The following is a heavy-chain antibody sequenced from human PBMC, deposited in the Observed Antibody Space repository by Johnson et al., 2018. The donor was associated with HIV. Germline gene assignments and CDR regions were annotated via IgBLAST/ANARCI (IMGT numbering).Heavy chain of an antibody. V-gene: IGHV3-30*03. CDR3: TTGAFHAYDM. CDR1: GFTFSSYG. J-gene: IGHJ3*02. Sequence: QVQLVESGGGVVQPGRSLRLSCAASGFTFSSYGMNWVRQAPGKGLEWVAVISYDGSDKYYADSVKGRFTISRDNSKNTLYLQMNSLRAEDTAVYYCTTGAFHAYDMWGQGTMVTVSS. CDR2: ISYDGSDK. D-gene: IGHD1-1*01.